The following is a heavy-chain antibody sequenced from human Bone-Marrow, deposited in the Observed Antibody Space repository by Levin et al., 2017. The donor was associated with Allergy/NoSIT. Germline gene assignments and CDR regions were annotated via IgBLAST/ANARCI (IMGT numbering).Heavy chain of an antibody. D-gene: IGHD5-12*01. Sequence: SGGSLRLSCSASGFTFSSYAMHWVRQAPGKGLEYVSAISSNGGSTYYADSVKGRFTISRDNSKNTLYLQMSSLRVEDTAVYYCVKDRVDIVATIGGYWGQGTLVTVSS. CDR1: GFTFSSYA. V-gene: IGHV3-64D*06. CDR3: VKDRVDIVATIGGY. CDR2: ISSNGGST. J-gene: IGHJ4*02.